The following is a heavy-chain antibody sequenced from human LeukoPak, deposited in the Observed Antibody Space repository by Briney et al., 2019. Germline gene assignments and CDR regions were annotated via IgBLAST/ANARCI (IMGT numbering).Heavy chain of an antibody. V-gene: IGHV4-59*01. CDR3: ARGLGSSWKPTEWFDP. CDR2: IYYSGST. J-gene: IGHJ5*02. CDR1: GGSISSYY. Sequence: PSETLSLTCTVSGGSISSYYWSWIRQPPGKGLEWIGYIYYSGSTNYNPSLKSRVTISVDTSKNQFSLKLSSVTAADTAVYYCARGLGSSWKPTEWFDPWGQGTLVTVSS. D-gene: IGHD6-13*01.